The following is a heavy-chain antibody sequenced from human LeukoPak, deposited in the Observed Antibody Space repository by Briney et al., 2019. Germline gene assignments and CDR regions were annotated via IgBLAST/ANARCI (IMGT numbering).Heavy chain of an antibody. J-gene: IGHJ3*02. Sequence: GASVKVSCKASGYTFTSYDINWVRQATGQGLEWMGWMNPNSGNTGYAQKFQGRVTMTRNTSISTAYMELSSLRSDNTAVYYCARDHYYDSSGYSIWGQGTMVTVSS. CDR3: ARDHYYDSSGYSI. V-gene: IGHV1-8*01. CDR2: MNPNSGNT. D-gene: IGHD3-22*01. CDR1: GYTFTSYD.